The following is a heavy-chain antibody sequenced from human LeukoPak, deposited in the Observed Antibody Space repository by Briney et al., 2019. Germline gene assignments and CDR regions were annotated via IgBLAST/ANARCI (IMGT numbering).Heavy chain of an antibody. D-gene: IGHD3-22*01. CDR1: GFTFSSYS. Sequence: GGSPRLSCAASGFTFSSYSMNWVRQAPGKGLEWVSSISSSSSYIYYADSVKGRFTISRDNAKNSVFLQMNNLRVEDTAIYYCARRGYHDSSGYDYWGQGTPVTVSS. CDR3: ARRGYHDSSGYDY. J-gene: IGHJ4*02. CDR2: ISSSSSYI. V-gene: IGHV3-21*06.